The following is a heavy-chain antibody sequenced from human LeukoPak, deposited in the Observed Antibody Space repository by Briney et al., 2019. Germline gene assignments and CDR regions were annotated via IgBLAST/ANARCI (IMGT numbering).Heavy chain of an antibody. J-gene: IGHJ6*02. Sequence: ASVKVSCKASGYTFTSYAMNWVRQAPGQGLEWMGWINTNTGNPTYAQGFTGRFVFSLDTSVSTAYLQISSLKAEDTAVYYCARADPQPLVGAPFYYYYYGMDVWGQGTTVTVSS. CDR2: INTNTGNP. V-gene: IGHV7-4-1*02. D-gene: IGHD1-26*01. CDR1: GYTFTSYA. CDR3: ARADPQPLVGAPFYYYYYGMDV.